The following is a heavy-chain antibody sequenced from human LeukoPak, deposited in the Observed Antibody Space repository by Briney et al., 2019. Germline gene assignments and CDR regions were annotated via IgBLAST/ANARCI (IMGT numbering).Heavy chain of an antibody. CDR1: GGTFSSYA. CDR3: ARVGVRRELLSYYYYGMDV. D-gene: IGHD1-26*01. J-gene: IGHJ6*02. V-gene: IGHV1-69*04. CDR2: IIPILGIA. Sequence: GASVKVSCKASGGTFSSYAISWVRQAPGQGLEWMGRIIPILGIANYAQKFQGRVAITADKSTSTAYMGLSSLRSEDTAVYYCARVGVRRELLSYYYYGMDVWGQGTTVTVSS.